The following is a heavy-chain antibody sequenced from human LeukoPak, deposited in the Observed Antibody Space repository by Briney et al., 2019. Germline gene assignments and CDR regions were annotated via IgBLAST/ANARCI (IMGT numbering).Heavy chain of an antibody. CDR1: GYTLTELS. D-gene: IGHD4-17*01. V-gene: IGHV1-24*01. Sequence: VASVKVSCKVSGYTLTELSMHWVRQAPGEGLEWMGGFDPEDGETIYAQKFQGRVTMTEDTSTDTAYMELSSLRSEDTAVYYCATASVYGDYVGYWGQGTLVTVSS. CDR2: FDPEDGET. CDR3: ATASVYGDYVGY. J-gene: IGHJ4*02.